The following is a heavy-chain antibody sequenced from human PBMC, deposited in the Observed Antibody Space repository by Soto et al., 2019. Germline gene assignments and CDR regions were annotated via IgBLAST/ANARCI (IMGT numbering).Heavy chain of an antibody. Sequence: GASVKVSCKASGGTFSSYAISWVRQAPGQGLEWMGGIIPIFGTANYAQKFQGRVTITADKSTSTAYMELSSLRSEDTAVYYCARDRRKIVVFFRGGEFDPWGQGTLVTVSS. CDR3: ARDRRKIVVFFRGGEFDP. D-gene: IGHD3-22*01. V-gene: IGHV1-69*06. CDR2: IIPIFGTA. J-gene: IGHJ5*02. CDR1: GGTFSSYA.